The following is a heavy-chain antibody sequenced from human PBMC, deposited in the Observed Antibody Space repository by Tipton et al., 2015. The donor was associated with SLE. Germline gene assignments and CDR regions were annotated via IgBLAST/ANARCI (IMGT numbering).Heavy chain of an antibody. D-gene: IGHD6-19*01. V-gene: IGHV4-34*01. J-gene: IGHJ3*02. CDR3: ARVPYSSGWTRWAFDI. CDR2: INHSGST. Sequence: ETLSLTCAVYGGSFSGYYWSWIRQPPGKGLEWIGEINHSGSTNYNPSLKSRVTISVDTSKNQFSLKLSSVTAADTAVYYCARVPYSSGWTRWAFDIWGQGTMVTVSS. CDR1: GGSFSGYY.